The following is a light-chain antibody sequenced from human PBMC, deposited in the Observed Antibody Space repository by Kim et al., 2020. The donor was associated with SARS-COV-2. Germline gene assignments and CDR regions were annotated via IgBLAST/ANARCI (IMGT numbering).Light chain of an antibody. CDR2: GAI. V-gene: IGKV1-27*01. J-gene: IGKJ1*01. CDR3: QKYNSAPRT. CDR1: QDIRNY. Sequence: ASIGDRVTITCRASQDIRNYLAWYQQRPGTVPKLLIYGAINLQSGVPSRFSGSGSGTDFTLTIRSLQPEDVATFYCQKYNSAPRTFGQGTKVDIK.